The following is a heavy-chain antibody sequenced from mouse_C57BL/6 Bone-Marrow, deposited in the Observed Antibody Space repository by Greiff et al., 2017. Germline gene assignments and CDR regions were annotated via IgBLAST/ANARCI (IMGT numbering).Heavy chain of an antibody. CDR3: ARTPLEGLRRYYFDY. D-gene: IGHD2-4*01. Sequence: VQRVESGAELVRPGASVKLSCKASGYTFTDYYINWVKQRPGQGLEWIARIYPGSGNTYYNEKFKGKATLTAEKSSSTAYMQLSSLTSEDSAVYFCARTPLEGLRRYYFDYWGQGTTLTVSS. CDR2: IYPGSGNT. V-gene: IGHV1-76*01. CDR1: GYTFTDYY. J-gene: IGHJ2*01.